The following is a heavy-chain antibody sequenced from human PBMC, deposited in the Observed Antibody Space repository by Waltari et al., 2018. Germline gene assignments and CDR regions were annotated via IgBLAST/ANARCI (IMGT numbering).Heavy chain of an antibody. J-gene: IGHJ6*03. CDR2: IYHSGST. CDR3: ATGSIAALRHYYYYMDV. V-gene: IGHV4-38-2*01. CDR1: GYSISSGYY. D-gene: IGHD6-6*01. Sequence: QVQLQESGPGLVKPSETLSLTCAVSGYSISSGYYWGWFRQPPGKGLDWIGSIYHSGSTYYNPSLKSRVTISVDTSKNQFSLKLSSVTAADTAVYYCATGSIAALRHYYYYMDVWGKGTTVTISS.